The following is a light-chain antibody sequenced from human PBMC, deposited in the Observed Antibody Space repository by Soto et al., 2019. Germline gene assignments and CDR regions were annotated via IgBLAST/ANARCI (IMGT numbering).Light chain of an antibody. CDR3: QQHGSSPWT. V-gene: IGKV3-20*01. J-gene: IGKJ1*01. CDR2: HGT. Sequence: EIVLTQSPATLSLSQWERATLSCRASQSVASSFLAWYQQKPGQAPRVLFYHGTTRATGIPDRFSGSGSGTDFTLTISSLEPEDFAVYYCQQHGSSPWTFGQGTKVDIK. CDR1: QSVASSF.